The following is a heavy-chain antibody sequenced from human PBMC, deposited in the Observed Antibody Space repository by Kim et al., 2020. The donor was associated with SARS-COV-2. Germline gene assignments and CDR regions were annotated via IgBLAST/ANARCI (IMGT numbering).Heavy chain of an antibody. D-gene: IGHD3-16*01. Sequence: DSVKGRFTISRDNSKNTLYLQMNSLRAEDTAVYYCAKDKYDYVWGSSLDYWGQGTLVTVSS. CDR3: AKDKYDYVWGSSLDY. V-gene: IGHV3-23*01. J-gene: IGHJ4*02.